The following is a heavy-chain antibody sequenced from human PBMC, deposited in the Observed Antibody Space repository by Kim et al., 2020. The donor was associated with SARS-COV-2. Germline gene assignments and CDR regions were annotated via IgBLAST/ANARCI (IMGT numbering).Heavy chain of an antibody. D-gene: IGHD3-10*01. CDR3: ARGRAGVVPATILGVGGHYVYVIMDV. Sequence: SETLSLTCAVYGWSFSGHYLSWIRQPPGKGLEWIGKIRQSGSTNYSPALKSRGTISMDTSKNQFSMKLSSVTGADAVHYYCARGRAGVVPATILGVGGHYVYVIMDVWGHGTMVTVSS. CDR2: IRQSGST. J-gene: IGHJ6*02. V-gene: IGHV4-34*01. CDR1: GWSFSGHY.